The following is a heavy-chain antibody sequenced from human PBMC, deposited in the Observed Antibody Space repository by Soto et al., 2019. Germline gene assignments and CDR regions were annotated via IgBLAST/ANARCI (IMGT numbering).Heavy chain of an antibody. D-gene: IGHD2-15*01. CDR1: GCTFSSYP. Sequence: GGSLRLSCPASGCTFSSYPMHWVRQSPVKGLEWVSIISYDVTNKYYADSVKRRLPISRDNSKNTLYLQLNSLRAEATVVDYCARGRYCICGSWCLAQSSGGVWGQGTTGTV. CDR3: ARGRYCICGSWCLAQSSGGV. J-gene: IGHJ3*01. V-gene: IGHV3-30-3*01. CDR2: ISYDVTNK.